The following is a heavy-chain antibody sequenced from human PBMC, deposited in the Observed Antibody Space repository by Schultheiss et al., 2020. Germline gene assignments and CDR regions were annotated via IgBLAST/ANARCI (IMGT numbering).Heavy chain of an antibody. CDR2: IHYSGST. V-gene: IGHV4-59*08. Sequence: SETLSLTCSVSGASISSSYWSWIRQPPGGGLEWIAFIHYSGSTNYNPSLKSRVTISVDTSKNQFSLKLSSVTAADTAVYYCARRTYGSPFDLWGRGTLGTVSS. CDR3: ARRTYGSPFDL. J-gene: IGHJ2*01. D-gene: IGHD3-10*01. CDR1: GASISSSY.